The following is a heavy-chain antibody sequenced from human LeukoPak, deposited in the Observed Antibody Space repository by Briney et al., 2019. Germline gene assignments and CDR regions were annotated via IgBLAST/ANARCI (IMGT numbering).Heavy chain of an antibody. CDR1: GGSISSYY. Sequence: SETLSLTCTVSGGSISSYYWSWIRQAPGKGLEWIGYIYYSGTTNYNPSLKSRVTISVDTSKNQFSLKLSSVTAADTAVYYCARGVYIAAAQYGYWGQGTLVTVSS. CDR3: ARGVYIAAAQYGY. D-gene: IGHD6-13*01. J-gene: IGHJ4*02. CDR2: IYYSGTT. V-gene: IGHV4-59*01.